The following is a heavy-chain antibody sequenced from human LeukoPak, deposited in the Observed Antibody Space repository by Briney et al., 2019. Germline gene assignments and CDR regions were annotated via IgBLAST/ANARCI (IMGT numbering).Heavy chain of an antibody. CDR3: ARSGSRYCSSISCYNPYYYYYMDV. J-gene: IGHJ6*03. V-gene: IGHV3-69-1*01. CDR2: ISSGSTI. Sequence: PGGPLRLSCAASGFTFSDYYMSWIRQAPGKGLEWVSYISSGSTIYYADSVKGRFTISRDNSKNTLYLQMGSLRAEDMAVYYCARSGSRYCSSISCYNPYYYYYMDVWGKGTTVTISS. CDR1: GFTFSDYY. D-gene: IGHD2-2*01.